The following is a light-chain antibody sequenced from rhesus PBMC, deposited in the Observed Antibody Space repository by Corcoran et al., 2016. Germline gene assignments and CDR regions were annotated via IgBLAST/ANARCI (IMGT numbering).Light chain of an antibody. Sequence: EIVMTQSPATLSLSPGERATLSCRASQSVSSYVAWYQQKPEQAPRLLIYGASRRATGIPDRFSGSGSGTDFTLTISSLEPEDFAVYYCQQYSNWPTFGQGTKVEIK. CDR3: QQYSNWPT. CDR1: QSVSSY. CDR2: GAS. J-gene: IGKJ1*01. V-gene: IGKV3S9*01.